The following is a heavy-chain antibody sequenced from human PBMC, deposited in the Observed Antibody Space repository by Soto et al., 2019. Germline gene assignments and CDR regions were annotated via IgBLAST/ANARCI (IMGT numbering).Heavy chain of an antibody. V-gene: IGHV3-9*01. CDR3: AKYIGDGYNYVEDYYYGMDV. D-gene: IGHD5-12*01. CDR2: ISWNSGSI. J-gene: IGHJ6*02. CDR1: GFTFDDYA. Sequence: EVQLVESGGGLVQPGRSLRLSCAASGFTFDDYAMHWVRQAPGKGLEWVSGISWNSGSIGYADSVKGRFTISRDNAKNSLYLQMNSLRAEDTALYYCAKYIGDGYNYVEDYYYGMDVWGQGTTVTVSS.